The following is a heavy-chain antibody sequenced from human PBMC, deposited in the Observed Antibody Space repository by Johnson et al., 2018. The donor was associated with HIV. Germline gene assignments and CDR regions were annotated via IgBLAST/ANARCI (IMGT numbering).Heavy chain of an antibody. CDR2: IWYDGSNK. Sequence: QMLLVESGGGVVQPGRSLRLSCAASGFTFSSYGMHWVRQAPGKGLEWVAVIWYDGSNKYYADSVKGRFTISRDNSKNTLYLQMNRLRAEDTAVYYCAKDYEWFGEFVDAFDIWGQGTMVTVSS. CDR1: GFTFSSYG. D-gene: IGHD3-10*01. V-gene: IGHV3-33*06. J-gene: IGHJ3*02. CDR3: AKDYEWFGEFVDAFDI.